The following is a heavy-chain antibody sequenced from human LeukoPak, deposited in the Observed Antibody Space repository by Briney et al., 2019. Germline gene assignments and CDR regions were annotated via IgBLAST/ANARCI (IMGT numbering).Heavy chain of an antibody. V-gene: IGHV3-23*01. CDR2: ISSSGGST. D-gene: IGHD1-26*01. J-gene: IGHJ4*02. Sequence: GGSLRLSCAASGFTFSSYAMSWVRQAPGKGLAWVSAISSSGGSTYYADSVKGRFTISRDNSKNTLYLQMNSLRAEDTAVYYCAKGGIVGATIPYYFDYWGQGTLVTVCS. CDR1: GFTFSSYA. CDR3: AKGGIVGATIPYYFDY.